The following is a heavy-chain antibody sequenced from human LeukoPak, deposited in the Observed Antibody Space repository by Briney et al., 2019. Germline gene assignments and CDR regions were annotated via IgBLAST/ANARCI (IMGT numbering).Heavy chain of an antibody. CDR2: ITSNGGNT. Sequence: GGSLRLSCAASGFIFNSYAMHWVRQAPGRGLEYVSAITSNGGNTFYANSVKGRFTISRDNSKNTLYLQMGSLRAEDMAVYYCTRGPGYDHVWGSYRADYWGQGTLVTVSS. CDR1: GFIFNSYA. D-gene: IGHD3-16*02. CDR3: TRGPGYDHVWGSYRADY. V-gene: IGHV3-64*01. J-gene: IGHJ4*02.